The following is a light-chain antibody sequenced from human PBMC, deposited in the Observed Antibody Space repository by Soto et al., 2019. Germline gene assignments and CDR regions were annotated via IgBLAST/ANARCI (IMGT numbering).Light chain of an antibody. CDR1: HSIFNN. CDR2: GAS. CDR3: QQYNDWPRT. V-gene: IGKV3-15*01. J-gene: IGKJ1*01. Sequence: EIVMTQSPATLSVSPGERVTLSCRASHSIFNNLAWYQQKPGQAPGLLIHGASTRATGIAARFSGSGSGTEVTLTISSLQSEDFAVYYCQQYNDWPRTFGQGTKVEIK.